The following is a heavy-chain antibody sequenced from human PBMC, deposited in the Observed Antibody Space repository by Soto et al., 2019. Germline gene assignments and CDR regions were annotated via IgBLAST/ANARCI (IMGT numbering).Heavy chain of an antibody. CDR2: IYYSGST. CDR1: GGSISSGDYY. J-gene: IGHJ5*02. V-gene: IGHV4-30-4*08. D-gene: IGHD2-2*02. CDR3: ARLLYGAETNCFHP. Sequence: PSETLSLTCTVSGGSISSGDYYGSWIRQPPGKGLEWIGYIYYSGSTYYNPSLKSRVTISVDTSKNQFSLKLSSVTAADTAVYYCARLLYGAETNCFHPWGQGTLVNVSS.